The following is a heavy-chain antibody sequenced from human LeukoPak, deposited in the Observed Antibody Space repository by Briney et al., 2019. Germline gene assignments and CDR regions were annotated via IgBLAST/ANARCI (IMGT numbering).Heavy chain of an antibody. J-gene: IGHJ3*02. Sequence: GGSLRLSCAASGFTFDDYAMHWVRQAPGKGLEWVSGISWNSGSIGYADSVKGRFTISRDNAKNSLYLQMNSLRAEDTALYYCARVGARMARGHHAFDIWGQGTIVTVSS. CDR3: ARVGARMARGHHAFDI. CDR1: GFTFDDYA. CDR2: ISWNSGSI. V-gene: IGHV3-9*01. D-gene: IGHD3-10*01.